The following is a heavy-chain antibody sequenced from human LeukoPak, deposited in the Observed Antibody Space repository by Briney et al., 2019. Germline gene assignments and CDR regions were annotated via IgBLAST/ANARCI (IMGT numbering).Heavy chain of an antibody. V-gene: IGHV1-69*05. Sequence: GASLKVSCKASGGTFSSYAISWLRQAPGQALDLKGRIIPIFGTANYAQKFQGRVTITTDESTSTAYMELSSLRSEDTAVYYCASASGYSYGPQGSYYFDYWGQGTLVTVSS. CDR1: GGTFSSYA. CDR2: IIPIFGTA. D-gene: IGHD5-18*01. CDR3: ASASGYSYGPQGSYYFDY. J-gene: IGHJ4*02.